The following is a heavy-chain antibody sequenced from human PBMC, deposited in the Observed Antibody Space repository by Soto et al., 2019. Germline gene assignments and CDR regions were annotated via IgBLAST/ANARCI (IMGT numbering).Heavy chain of an antibody. CDR1: GYTFTSYG. Sequence: ASVKVSCKASGYTFTSYGISWVRQAPGQGLEWMGWISAYNGNTNYAQKLQGRVTMTTDTSMSTAYMELRSLRSDDTAVYYCARDDVLCDGGRCYGVPLDVWGKGTTVTVSS. D-gene: IGHD2-15*01. CDR3: ARDDVLCDGGRCYGVPLDV. V-gene: IGHV1-18*01. J-gene: IGHJ6*04. CDR2: ISAYNGNT.